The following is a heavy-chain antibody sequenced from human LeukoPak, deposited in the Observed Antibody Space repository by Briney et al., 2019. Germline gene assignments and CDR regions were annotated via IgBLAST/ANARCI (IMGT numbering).Heavy chain of an antibody. V-gene: IGHV3-30*02. D-gene: IGHD2-21*01. CDR2: IRYDGSNK. Sequence: PGGSLRLSCAASGFTFSSYGMHWVRQAPGKGLEWVAFIRYDGSNKYYADSVKGRFTISRDNSKNTLYLQMNSLRAEDTAVYYCARADSSYYYYYMDVWGKGTTVTISS. CDR1: GFTFSSYG. J-gene: IGHJ6*03. CDR3: ARADSSYYYYYMDV.